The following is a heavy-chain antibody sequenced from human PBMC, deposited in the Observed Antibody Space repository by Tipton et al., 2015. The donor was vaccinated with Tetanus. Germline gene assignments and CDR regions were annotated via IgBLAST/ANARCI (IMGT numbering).Heavy chain of an antibody. Sequence: SLRLSCEASGLPYSPYAMSWVRQAPGKGLEWVSDFIERGETTYYANSVKGRFTVSRDKSITTAYLQWSSLKASDTAIYYCAKGDPGNFDSWGQGTQVIVSS. J-gene: IGHJ4*02. V-gene: IGHV3-23*01. D-gene: IGHD3-9*01. CDR2: FIERGETT. CDR3: AKGDPGNFDS. CDR1: GLPYSPYA.